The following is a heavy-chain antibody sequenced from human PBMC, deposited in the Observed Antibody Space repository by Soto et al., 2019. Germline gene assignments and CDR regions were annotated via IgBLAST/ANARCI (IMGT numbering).Heavy chain of an antibody. CDR2: TSYDGTNN. Sequence: QVQLVESGGGVVQHGTSLRLSCVGSGFTFRSYVIHWVRQAPGKGLEWVALTSYDGTNNYYGDSVKGRFTSSRDNSKNTVDLQMDSLRLEATSLYYCARWGTTGGLDVWGPGTLVSVSS. CDR3: ARWGTTGGLDV. V-gene: IGHV3-30*19. J-gene: IGHJ4*02. D-gene: IGHD3-16*01. CDR1: GFTFRSYV.